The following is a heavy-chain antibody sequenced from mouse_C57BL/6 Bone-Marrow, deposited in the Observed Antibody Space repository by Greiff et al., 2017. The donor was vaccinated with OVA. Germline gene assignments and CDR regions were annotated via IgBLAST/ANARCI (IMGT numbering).Heavy chain of an antibody. V-gene: IGHV3-6*01. CDR2: ISYDGSN. Sequence: EVQRVESGPGLVKPSQSLSLTCSVTGYSITSGYYWNWIRQFPGNKLEWMGYISYDGSNNYNPSLKNRISITRDTSKNQFFLKLNSVTTEDTATYYCARGPTVVAPYAMDYWGQGTSVTVSS. CDR1: GYSITSGYY. D-gene: IGHD1-1*01. CDR3: ARGPTVVAPYAMDY. J-gene: IGHJ4*01.